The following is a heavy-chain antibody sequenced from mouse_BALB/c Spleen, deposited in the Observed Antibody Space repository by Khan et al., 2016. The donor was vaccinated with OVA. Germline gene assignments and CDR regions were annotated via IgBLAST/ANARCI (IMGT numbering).Heavy chain of an antibody. V-gene: IGHV2-6-4*01. J-gene: IGHJ4*01. CDR1: GFSLSRYN. CDR3: ARAYYRYDGHYAMDF. Sequence: VKLLESGPGLVAPSQSLSITCTVSGFSLSRYNIHWVRQPPGKGLEWLGMIWAGGGTDYNSTLKSRLNISKDNSKSQVFLKMNSLQTDDTAMYYCARAYYRYDGHYAMDFWGQGTSVTVSS. CDR2: IWAGGGT. D-gene: IGHD2-14*01.